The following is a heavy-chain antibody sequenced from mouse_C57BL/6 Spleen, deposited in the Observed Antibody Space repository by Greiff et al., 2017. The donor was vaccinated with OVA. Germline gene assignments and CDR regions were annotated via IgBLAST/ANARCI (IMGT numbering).Heavy chain of an antibody. CDR2: ISSGSSNI. Sequence: EVQGVESGGGLVKPGGSLKLSCAASGFTFSDYGMHWVRQAPETGLEWVAYISSGSSNIYYADTVKGRFTISRDNAMNTLFLQMTSLRSEDTAMYYCARIIYGNYWYFDVWGTGTTVTVSS. D-gene: IGHD2-1*01. J-gene: IGHJ1*03. CDR3: ARIIYGNYWYFDV. V-gene: IGHV5-17*01. CDR1: GFTFSDYG.